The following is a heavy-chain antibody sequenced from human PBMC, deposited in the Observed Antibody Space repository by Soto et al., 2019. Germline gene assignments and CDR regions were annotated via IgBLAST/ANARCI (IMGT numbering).Heavy chain of an antibody. CDR3: AREGAIKPFSS. J-gene: IGHJ5*02. V-gene: IGHV3-21*01. Sequence: SLILSCVASGSTFSNYNMNWVRQAPGKGVEWVSHISGSSIYIHYADSVRGRFTISRDNAKNSVYLQMDSLRVEDTAVYYCAREGAIKPFSSWGQGALVTVSS. CDR1: GSTFSNYN. CDR2: ISGSSIYI.